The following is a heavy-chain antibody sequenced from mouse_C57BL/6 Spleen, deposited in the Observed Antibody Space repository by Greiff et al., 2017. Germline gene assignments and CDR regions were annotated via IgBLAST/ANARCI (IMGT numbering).Heavy chain of an antibody. V-gene: IGHV1-4*01. CDR3: DRGNYYGSRDAMDY. CDR1: GYTFTSYT. CDR2: INPSSGYT. Sequence: QVQLQQSGADLARPGASVNISCKASGYTFTSYTMHWVKQTPGQGLEWIGYINPSSGYTKYNQKFKDKATLTADKSSSTAYMQLSSLTSEDSAVYYCDRGNYYGSRDAMDYWGQGTSVTVSS. D-gene: IGHD1-1*01. J-gene: IGHJ4*01.